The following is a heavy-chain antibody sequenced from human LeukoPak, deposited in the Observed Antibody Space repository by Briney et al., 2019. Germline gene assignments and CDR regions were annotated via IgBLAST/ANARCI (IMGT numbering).Heavy chain of an antibody. V-gene: IGHV3-9*01. J-gene: IGHJ4*02. CDR2: VSWNRNPI. Sequence: GGSLRLSCAASGFKFDDYAMHWVRQAPGKGLEWVSGVSWNRNPIDYADSVKGRFTISRDNAKKSLFLQMNSLRPEDTASYYCVKEGGVAATGPFDYWGQGILVTVSS. D-gene: IGHD6-13*01. CDR1: GFKFDDYA. CDR3: VKEGGVAATGPFDY.